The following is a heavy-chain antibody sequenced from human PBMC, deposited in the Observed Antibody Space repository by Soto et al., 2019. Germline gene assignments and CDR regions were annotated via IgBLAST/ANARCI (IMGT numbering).Heavy chain of an antibody. Sequence: TSETLSLTCGVSGHSIISGFYYWGWIRQPPGKGLEWVGSIYYTGTTYYSPSLQSRVTISFDTSKNQVSLRLTSVTAADTAVYFCSRGSFYFENSGYYYAYWGQGALVTVAS. V-gene: IGHV4-39*01. CDR3: SRGSFYFENSGYYYAY. CDR2: IYYTGTT. CDR1: GHSIISGFYY. D-gene: IGHD3-22*01. J-gene: IGHJ1*01.